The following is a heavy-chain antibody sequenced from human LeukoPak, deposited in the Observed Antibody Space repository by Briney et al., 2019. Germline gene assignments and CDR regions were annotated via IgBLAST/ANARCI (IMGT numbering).Heavy chain of an antibody. CDR1: GFTFSSYG. Sequence: GGSLRLSCAASGFTFSSYGMHWVRQAPGKGLEWVAVISYDGSNKYHADSVKGRFTISRDNSKNTLYLQMNSLRAEDTAVYYCAKDMTTNFYYSMDVWGQGTTVTVSS. D-gene: IGHD4-17*01. J-gene: IGHJ6*02. CDR2: ISYDGSNK. CDR3: AKDMTTNFYYSMDV. V-gene: IGHV3-30*18.